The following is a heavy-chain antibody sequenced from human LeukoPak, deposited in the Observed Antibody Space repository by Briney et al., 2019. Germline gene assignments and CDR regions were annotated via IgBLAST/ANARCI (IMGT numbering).Heavy chain of an antibody. J-gene: IGHJ5*02. D-gene: IGHD3-3*01. CDR2: IYYSGST. Sequence: PSETLSLTCTVSGGSISSSSYYWGWIRQPPGKGLEWIGSIYYSGSTYYNPSLKSRVTISVDTSKNQFSLKLSSVTAADTAVYYCARDRLVYYDFWSGYQPNARQESNWFDPWGQGTLVTVSS. V-gene: IGHV4-39*07. CDR1: GGSISSSSYY. CDR3: ARDRLVYYDFWSGYQPNARQESNWFDP.